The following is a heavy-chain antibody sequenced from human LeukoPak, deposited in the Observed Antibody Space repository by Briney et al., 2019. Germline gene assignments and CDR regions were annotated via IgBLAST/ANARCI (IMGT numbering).Heavy chain of an antibody. V-gene: IGHV4-4*07. CDR1: GGSISSYY. J-gene: IGHJ5*02. Sequence: SETLSLTCTVSGGSISSYYWSWIRHPAGKGLECIGRIYTRGSTNYNPHLKSRVTMSVDTSKNQFSLKLSCVTAAETAVYYCARHYSSSWYWFDPWGQGTLVTVSS. CDR2: IYTRGST. D-gene: IGHD6-13*01. CDR3: ARHYSSSWYWFDP.